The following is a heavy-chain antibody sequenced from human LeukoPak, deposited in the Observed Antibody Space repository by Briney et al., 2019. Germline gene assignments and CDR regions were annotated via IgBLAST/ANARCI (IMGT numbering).Heavy chain of an antibody. CDR3: TTVTLRPVGL. J-gene: IGHJ4*02. CDR1: GFSFSRAW. Sequence: PGGSLRLSCAASGFSFSRAWMSWVRQAPGKGLEWVGRIKSKSDGGTTDYAAPVKGRFTISRDDSKNTLFLQVNSLKIEDTAVYYCTTVTLRPVGLWGQGTLVTVSS. CDR2: IKSKSDGGTT. V-gene: IGHV3-15*05. D-gene: IGHD3-10*01.